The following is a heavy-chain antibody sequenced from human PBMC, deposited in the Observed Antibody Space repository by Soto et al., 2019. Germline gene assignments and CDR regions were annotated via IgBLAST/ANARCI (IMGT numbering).Heavy chain of an antibody. D-gene: IGHD2-21*01. CDR2: INHSGRT. CDR1: GGSFDGYY. V-gene: IGHV4-34*01. Sequence: QVQLQQWGAGLLKPSETLSLTCAVYGGSFDGYYWSWIRQPPGKGLEWIVEINHSGRTNYNPSLTTRVTISVAATKNQLSLNLTAVTAADTAVYYCARGHMGGAFDIWGQGTMVTVSS. CDR3: ARGHMGGAFDI. J-gene: IGHJ3*02.